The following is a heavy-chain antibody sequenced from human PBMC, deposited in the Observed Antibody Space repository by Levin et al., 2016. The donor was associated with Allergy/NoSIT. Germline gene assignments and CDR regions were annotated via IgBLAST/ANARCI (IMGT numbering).Heavy chain of an antibody. J-gene: IGHJ6*02. CDR3: ARSIWFGELGSGMDV. Sequence: GESLKISCAASGFTFSSYAMHWVRQAPGKGLEWVAVISYDGSNKYYADSVKGRFTISRDNSKNTLYLQMNSLRAEDTAVYYCARSIWFGELGSGMDVWGQGTTVTVSS. CDR1: GFTFSSYA. V-gene: IGHV3-30*04. D-gene: IGHD3-10*01. CDR2: ISYDGSNK.